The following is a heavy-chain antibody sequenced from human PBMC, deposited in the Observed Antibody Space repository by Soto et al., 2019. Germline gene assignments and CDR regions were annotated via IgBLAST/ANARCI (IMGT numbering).Heavy chain of an antibody. V-gene: IGHV4-59*08. D-gene: IGHD4-17*01. Sequence: PSETLSLTCTVSGGSISSYYWSWIRQPPGKGLEWIGYIYYSGSTNYNPSLKSRVTISVDTSKNQFSLKLSSVTAADTAVYYCASLRRGDYVPDYHYYMDVWGKGTTVTVSS. CDR2: IYYSGST. J-gene: IGHJ6*03. CDR1: GGSISSYY. CDR3: ASLRRGDYVPDYHYYMDV.